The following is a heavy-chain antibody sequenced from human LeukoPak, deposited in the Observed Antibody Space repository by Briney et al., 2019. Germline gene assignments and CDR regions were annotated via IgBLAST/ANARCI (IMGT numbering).Heavy chain of an antibody. CDR2: MNPNSGNT. CDR1: GYTFTSYD. D-gene: IGHD2-2*02. V-gene: IGHV1-8*01. CDR3: ARSRVVVVPAAIPGGFDI. Sequence: ASVKVSCKASGYTFTSYDINWVRQATGQGLEWMGWMNPNSGNTGYAQKFQGRVTMTRSTSISTAYMELSSLTSEDTAVYYCARSRVVVVPAAIPGGFDIWGQGTMVTVSS. J-gene: IGHJ3*02.